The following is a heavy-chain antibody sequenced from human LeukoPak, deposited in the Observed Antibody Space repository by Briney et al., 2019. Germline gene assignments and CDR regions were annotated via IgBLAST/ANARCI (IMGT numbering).Heavy chain of an antibody. J-gene: IGHJ6*03. CDR3: ARESRPYYYYYYMDV. CDR2: ISAYNGNT. V-gene: IGHV1-18*01. Sequence: ASVKVSCKASGYTFTSYGISWVRQAPGQGLEWMGWISAYNGNTNYAQKLQGRVTMTRDTSISTAYMELSRLRSDDTAVYYCARESRPYYYYYYMDVWGKGTTVTVSS. CDR1: GYTFTSYG.